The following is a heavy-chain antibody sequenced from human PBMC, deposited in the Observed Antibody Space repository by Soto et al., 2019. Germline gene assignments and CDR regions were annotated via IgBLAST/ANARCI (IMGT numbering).Heavy chain of an antibody. J-gene: IGHJ4*02. V-gene: IGHV4-30-4*02. Sequence: KTSETLSLTCTVSGGSISSGDYYWSWIRQPPGKGLEWIGYIYYSGSTYYNPSLKSRVTISVDTSKNQFSLQLRSVTAADTAVYYCARVGGDDFGDSGGFDYWGQGTLVTVS. CDR1: GGSISSGDYY. CDR3: ARVGGDDFGDSGGFDY. D-gene: IGHD4-17*01. CDR2: IYYSGST.